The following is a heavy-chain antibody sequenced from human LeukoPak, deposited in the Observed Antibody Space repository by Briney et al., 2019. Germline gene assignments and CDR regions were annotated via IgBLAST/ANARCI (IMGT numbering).Heavy chain of an antibody. D-gene: IGHD3-10*01. Sequence: PSETLSLTCTVSGGSISSYYWSWIRQPPGKGLEWIGNNSPSLRSRVTIPLDTSRNQFSLKLNSVTAADTAVYYCAKSNGYGLVDIWGQGTMVTVSS. V-gene: IGHV4-59*12. CDR3: AKSNGYGLVDI. J-gene: IGHJ3*02. CDR1: GGSISSYY.